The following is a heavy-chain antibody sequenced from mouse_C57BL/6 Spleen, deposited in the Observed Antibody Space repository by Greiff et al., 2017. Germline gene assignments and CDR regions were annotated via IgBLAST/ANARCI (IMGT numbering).Heavy chain of an antibody. CDR2: ISSGGSYT. CDR1: GFTFSSYG. V-gene: IGHV5-6*01. J-gene: IGHJ2*01. Sequence: VQLKESGGDLVKPGGSLKLSCAASGFTFSSYGMSWVRQTPDKRLEWVATISSGGSYTYYPDSVKGRFTISRDNAKNTLYLQMSSLKSEDTAMYYCAGDYDGFFDYWGQGTTLTVSS. D-gene: IGHD2-4*01. CDR3: AGDYDGFFDY.